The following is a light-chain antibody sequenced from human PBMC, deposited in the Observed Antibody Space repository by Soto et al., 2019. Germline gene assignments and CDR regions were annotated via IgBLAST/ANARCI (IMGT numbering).Light chain of an antibody. Sequence: QSALTQPASVSGSPGQSITISCAGTSSDIGAYNYVSWYQQHPGRSPKLMLYEVSHRPSGVSNRFSGSKSANTASLTISGLQPEDEAESYCASYTGTSTDVLFGGGTKLTGL. CDR3: ASYTGTSTDVL. CDR1: SSDIGAYNY. J-gene: IGLJ2*01. CDR2: EVS. V-gene: IGLV2-14*01.